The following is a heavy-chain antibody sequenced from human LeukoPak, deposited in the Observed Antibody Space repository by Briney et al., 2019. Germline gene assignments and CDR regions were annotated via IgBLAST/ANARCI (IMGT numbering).Heavy chain of an antibody. CDR1: GYSISSGYY. J-gene: IGHJ4*02. Sequence: SETLSLTCTVSGYSISSGYYWGWIRQPPGKGLEWIGSLYHSGSTYYNPSLKSRVTISVDTSKNHFSLKLSSVTAADTAVYYCARAVEYSSSSVEYCDYWGQGTLVTVSS. CDR3: ARAVEYSSSSVEYCDY. CDR2: LYHSGST. V-gene: IGHV4-38-2*02. D-gene: IGHD6-6*01.